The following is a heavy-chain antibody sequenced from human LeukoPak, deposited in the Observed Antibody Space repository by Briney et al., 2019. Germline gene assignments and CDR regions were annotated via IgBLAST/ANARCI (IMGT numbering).Heavy chain of an antibody. CDR2: ISGGGGST. D-gene: IGHD6-13*01. CDR3: AKDRSSWYPEYFQH. CDR1: GFTFDDCA. J-gene: IGHJ1*01. V-gene: IGHV3-43*02. Sequence: GGSLRLSCAASGFTFDDCAMHWVRQAPGKGLEWVSLISGGGGSTYYADSVKGRFTISRNNSKNSLYLQMNSLRTEDTALYYCAKDRSSWYPEYFQHWGQGTLVTVSS.